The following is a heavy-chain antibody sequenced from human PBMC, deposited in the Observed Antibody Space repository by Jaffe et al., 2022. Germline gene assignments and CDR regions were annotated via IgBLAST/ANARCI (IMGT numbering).Heavy chain of an antibody. D-gene: IGHD4-17*01. CDR3: ANTPTWGYGDYGHFDY. V-gene: IGHV3-23*01. CDR2: ISGSGGST. Sequence: EVQLLESGGGLVQPGGSLRLSCAASGFTFSSYAMSWVRQAPGKGLEWVSAISGSGGSTYYADSVKGRFTISRDNSKNTLYLQMNSLRAEDTAVYYCANTPTWGYGDYGHFDYWGQGTLVTVSS. CDR1: GFTFSSYA. J-gene: IGHJ4*02.